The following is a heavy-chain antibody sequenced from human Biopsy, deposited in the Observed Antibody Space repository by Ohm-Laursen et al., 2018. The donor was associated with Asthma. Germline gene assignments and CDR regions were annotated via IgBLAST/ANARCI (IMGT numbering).Heavy chain of an antibody. V-gene: IGHV3-53*01. J-gene: IGHJ4*02. CDR1: GFAVSRDH. D-gene: IGHD3-22*01. CDR2: IYSGGTS. Sequence: SLRLSCTASGFAVSRDHMFWVRQAPGKGLEWVSVIYSGGTSHTADSVRDRFTISRDYSKNTLYLQMHSLRAGDTAVYYCARGDSSNWSHYYFDYWGQGTLVTVSS. CDR3: ARGDSSNWSHYYFDY.